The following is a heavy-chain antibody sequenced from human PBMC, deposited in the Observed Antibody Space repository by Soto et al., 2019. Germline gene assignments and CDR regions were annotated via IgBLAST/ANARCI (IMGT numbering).Heavy chain of an antibody. CDR1: GFTFSNYA. D-gene: IGHD2-2*01. CDR2: ISYDGSTK. Sequence: QVQLVESGGGVVQPGRSLRVSCAASGFTFSNYALHWVRQAPGKGLEWVTLISYDGSTKYYADSVKGRFTISRDNSKNTLSLRMSSMRAEDTAVYYCVRGGDIIVVTSYMYYYYGMHVWGQGTTVTVS. CDR3: VRGGDIIVVTSYMYYYYGMHV. J-gene: IGHJ6*02. V-gene: IGHV3-30*04.